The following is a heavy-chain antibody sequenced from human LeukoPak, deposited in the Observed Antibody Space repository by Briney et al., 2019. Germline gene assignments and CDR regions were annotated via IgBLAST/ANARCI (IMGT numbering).Heavy chain of an antibody. J-gene: IGHJ4*02. CDR2: ISWNSGSI. V-gene: IGHV3-9*01. CDR1: GFTFDDYA. D-gene: IGHD5-18*01. Sequence: PGGSLRLSCAASGFTFDDYAMPWVRQAPGKGLEWVSGISWNSGSIGYADSVKGRFTISRDNAKNSLYLQMNSLRAEDTALYYCAKSDTAMEYYFDYWGQGTLVTVSS. CDR3: AKSDTAMEYYFDY.